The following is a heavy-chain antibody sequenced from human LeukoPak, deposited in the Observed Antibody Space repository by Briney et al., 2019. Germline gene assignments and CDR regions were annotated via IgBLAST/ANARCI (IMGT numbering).Heavy chain of an antibody. CDR2: ITSSSSYI. D-gene: IGHD4-17*01. CDR1: GFTFSSYH. CDR3: TNSLYGDYVDGSFDI. Sequence: GGSLRLSCAASGFTFSSYHMNWVRQAPGKGLEWVSSITSSSSYIYYADSVKGRFTISRDNAKNSLYLQMNSLKTEDTAVYYCTNSLYGDYVDGSFDIWGQGTMVTVFS. J-gene: IGHJ3*02. V-gene: IGHV3-21*03.